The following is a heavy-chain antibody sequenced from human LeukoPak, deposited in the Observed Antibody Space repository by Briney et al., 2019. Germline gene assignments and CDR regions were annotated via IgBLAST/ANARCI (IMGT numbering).Heavy chain of an antibody. CDR1: GFTLSSYA. CDR2: ISYDGSNK. V-gene: IGHV3-30*04. D-gene: IGHD4-17*01. CDR3: ARGQLTTVTTGP. Sequence: GGSLRLSCAASGFTLSSYAMHWVRQAPGKGLEWVAVISYDGSNKYYADSVKGRFTISRDNSKNTLYLQMNSLRAEDTAVYYCARGQLTTVTTGPWGQGTLVTVSS. J-gene: IGHJ5*02.